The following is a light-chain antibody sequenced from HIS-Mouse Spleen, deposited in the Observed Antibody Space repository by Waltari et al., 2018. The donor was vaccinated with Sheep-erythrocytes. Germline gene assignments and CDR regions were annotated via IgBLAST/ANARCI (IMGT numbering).Light chain of an antibody. V-gene: IGKV1-6*01. CDR3: LQDYNYPWT. CDR2: AAS. Sequence: AIQITQSPSSLSASVGDRVTIPCRASQGIRNDLGWYQQKPGKAPKLLIYAASSLQSGGPSRFSGSGSGTDFTLTISSLQPEDFATYYCLQDYNYPWTFGQGTKVEIK. CDR1: QGIRND. J-gene: IGKJ1*01.